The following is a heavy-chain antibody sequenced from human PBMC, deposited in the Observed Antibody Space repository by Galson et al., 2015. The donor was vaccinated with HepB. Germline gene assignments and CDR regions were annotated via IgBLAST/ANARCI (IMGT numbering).Heavy chain of an antibody. J-gene: IGHJ4*02. D-gene: IGHD6-13*01. CDR1: GGSISSYY. Sequence: ETLSLTCTVSGGSISSYYWSWIRQPPGKGLEWIGYIYYSGSTNYNPSLKSRVTISVDTSKNQFSLKLSSVTAADTAVYYCARVPRSSWYFLDYWGQGTLVTVSS. CDR2: IYYSGST. CDR3: ARVPRSSWYFLDY. V-gene: IGHV4-59*01.